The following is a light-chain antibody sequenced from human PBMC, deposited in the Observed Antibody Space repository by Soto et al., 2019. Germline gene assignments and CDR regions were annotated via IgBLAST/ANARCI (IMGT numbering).Light chain of an antibody. CDR3: CSYAGSYTV. V-gene: IGLV2-14*01. Sequence: QSALTQPASVSGSPGQSIAISCTGTSSDVGTYNSVSWYQQFPGKAPKLILYAVTNRPSGISNRFSGSKSGNTASLTISGLQSEDEADYYCCSYAGSYTVFGGGTKLTVL. CDR1: SSDVGTYNS. J-gene: IGLJ3*02. CDR2: AVT.